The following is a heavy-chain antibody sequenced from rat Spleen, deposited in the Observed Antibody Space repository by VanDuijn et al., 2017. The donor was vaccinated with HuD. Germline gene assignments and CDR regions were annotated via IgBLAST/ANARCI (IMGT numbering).Heavy chain of an antibody. CDR2: ISGSSGT. J-gene: IGHJ3*01. CDR1: GLTFSDYG. V-gene: IGHV5-34*01. D-gene: IGHD1-9*01. CDR3: ATSYYGYKRFTY. Sequence: EVQLVESGGGLVQPGRSLKLSCVASGLTFSDYGMNWIRQAPGKGLEWVAYISGSSGTIYYADTVKDRFTISRDNAKNTLYLQLSSLRSEDTALYYCATSYYGYKRFTYWGQGTLVTVSS.